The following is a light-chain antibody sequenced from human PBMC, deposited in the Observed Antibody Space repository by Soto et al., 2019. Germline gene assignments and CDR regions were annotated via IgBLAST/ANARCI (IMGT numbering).Light chain of an antibody. CDR3: QQYGSSPPIT. V-gene: IGKV3-20*01. CDR2: GAS. J-gene: IGKJ4*01. CDR1: QSVSSRY. Sequence: EIVLTQSPGTLSLSPGERATLSCRASQSVSSRYLAWYQQKAGQAPRLLIYGASSRATGIPDRFSGSGSGTDFTLSVSRLEPEDFAVYYCQQYGSSPPITFGGGTKVEIK.